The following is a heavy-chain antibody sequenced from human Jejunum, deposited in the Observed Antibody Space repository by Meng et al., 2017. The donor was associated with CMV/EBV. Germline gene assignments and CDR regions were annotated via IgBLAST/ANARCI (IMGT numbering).Heavy chain of an antibody. CDR2: IYYSGST. V-gene: IGHV4-39*06. D-gene: IGHD1-26*01. CDR1: GDSISSTSYY. Sequence: RLQLQEPGPGLVNPSETLSPTCTVSGDSISSTSYYWGWICQPPGKGLEWIGSIYYSGSTYYNPSLKSRVTISIDTSKNQFSLKLSSVTAADTAVYYCARKVGATDYFDYWGQGTLVTVSS. CDR3: ARKVGATDYFDY. J-gene: IGHJ4*02.